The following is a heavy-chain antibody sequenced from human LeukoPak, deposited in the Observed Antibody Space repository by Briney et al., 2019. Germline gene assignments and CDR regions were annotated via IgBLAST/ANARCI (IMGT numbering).Heavy chain of an antibody. J-gene: IGHJ4*02. CDR1: GFTFSSYG. Sequence: GGSLRLSCAASGFTFSSYGMSWVRQAPGKGLEWVSAISGSGGSTYYADSVKGRFTISRDNSKNTLYLQMNSLRAEDTAVYYCASRGEPRKDYYDSSGYFPIWGQGTLVTVSS. V-gene: IGHV3-23*01. D-gene: IGHD3-22*01. CDR3: ASRGEPRKDYYDSSGYFPI. CDR2: ISGSGGST.